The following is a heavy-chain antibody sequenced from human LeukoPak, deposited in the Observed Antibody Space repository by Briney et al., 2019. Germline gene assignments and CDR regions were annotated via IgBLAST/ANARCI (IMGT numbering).Heavy chain of an antibody. Sequence: PGGSLRLSCAASGFTFSSYGMNWVRQVPGKGLEWVSSISGSGGSTYYGDSVKGRFTISRDSSKNTLYLQMNRLRAEDAAVYYCAKAPVTTCSGAYCYPFDYWGQGTLVTVSS. J-gene: IGHJ4*02. D-gene: IGHD2-21*01. CDR3: AKAPVTTCSGAYCYPFDY. V-gene: IGHV3-23*01. CDR1: GFTFSSYG. CDR2: ISGSGGST.